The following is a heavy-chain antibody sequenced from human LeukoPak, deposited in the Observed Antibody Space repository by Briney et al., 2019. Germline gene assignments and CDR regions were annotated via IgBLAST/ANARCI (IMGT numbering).Heavy chain of an antibody. D-gene: IGHD3-3*01. V-gene: IGHV3-23*01. J-gene: IGHJ4*02. CDR2: IGGSGGGT. CDR1: GFKFSDYS. CDR3: AKDQEPRFLQTTFDY. Sequence: GGSLRLSCAASGFKFSDYSMSWVRQAPGKGLEWVAGIGGSGGGTYYGDSVKGRFTVSRDNSKNTLFLHMNNPSAEDTAVYFCAKDQEPRFLQTTFDYWGQGTLVTVSS.